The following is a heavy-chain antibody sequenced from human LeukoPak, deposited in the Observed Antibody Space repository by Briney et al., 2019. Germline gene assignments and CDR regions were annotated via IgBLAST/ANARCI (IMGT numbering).Heavy chain of an antibody. CDR1: GLIVDANY. V-gene: IGHV3-66*01. J-gene: IGHJ5*02. Sequence: GGSLRLSCAGSGLIVDANYISWVRQAPGKGLEWVSITYTGSNGNTYYANFVKGRFTMSRDSSKNTLFLEMNSLTAEDTAVYYCARTHSDAPNWSDPWGQGTLVTVSS. D-gene: IGHD2-21*02. CDR3: ARTHSDAPNWSDP. CDR2: TYTGSNGNT.